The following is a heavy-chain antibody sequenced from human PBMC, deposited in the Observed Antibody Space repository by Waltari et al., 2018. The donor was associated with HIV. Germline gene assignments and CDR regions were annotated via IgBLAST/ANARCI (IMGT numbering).Heavy chain of an antibody. D-gene: IGHD2-15*01. CDR3: ARVLGSSYRYYFDY. J-gene: IGHJ4*02. V-gene: IGHV3-30-3*01. Sequence: QVQLVESGGGVVQPGRSLRPSCAASGFTFSTYSMHWVPPAPGKGLEWVAVISYDGSNKYYADSVKGRFTISRDNSKNTLYLQMNSLRAEDTAVYYCARVLGSSYRYYFDYWGQGTLVTVSS. CDR2: ISYDGSNK. CDR1: GFTFSTYS.